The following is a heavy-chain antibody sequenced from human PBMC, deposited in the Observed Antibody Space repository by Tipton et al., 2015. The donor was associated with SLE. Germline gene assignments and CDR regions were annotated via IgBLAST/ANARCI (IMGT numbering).Heavy chain of an antibody. V-gene: IGHV4-39*01. CDR3: ACAPEYGDPNYYFDY. J-gene: IGHJ4*02. D-gene: IGHD4-17*01. CDR2: IYYSGST. CDR1: GGSISSSSYY. Sequence: TLSLTCTVSGGSISSSSYYWGWIRQPPGKGLEWIGSIYYSGSTYYNPSLKSRVTISVSTSKNLFSLNLSSVTAADTAVYFCACAPEYGDPNYYFDYWGQGTLVTVSP.